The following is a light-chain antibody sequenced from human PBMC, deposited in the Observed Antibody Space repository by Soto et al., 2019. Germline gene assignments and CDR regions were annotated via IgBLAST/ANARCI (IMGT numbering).Light chain of an antibody. CDR3: LQDYTYPWT. V-gene: IGKV1-6*01. CDR2: ATS. CDR1: QGIRSD. J-gene: IGKJ1*01. Sequence: IQMTQSPSSLSASVGDRVTITCRASQGIRSDLGWFQQKPGKAPKLLISATSILQSGVPSRFSGSGSGTDFTLTISGXQPEDFASYYCLQDYTYPWTFGQGTKVDIK.